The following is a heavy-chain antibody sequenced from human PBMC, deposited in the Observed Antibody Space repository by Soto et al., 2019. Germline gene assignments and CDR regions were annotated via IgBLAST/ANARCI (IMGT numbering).Heavy chain of an antibody. D-gene: IGHD6-19*01. V-gene: IGHV4-34*01. CDR1: GKSFSGYS. Sequence: SETLSLTCVVYGKSFSGYSWNWIRQSPGKGLEWIGDIDDSGTARYSPSLKTRVTISIDTSKREISLSLTSVTAADTAVYYCARQPVADYWGQGTLVTVSS. CDR3: ARQPVADY. J-gene: IGHJ4*02. CDR2: IDDSGTA.